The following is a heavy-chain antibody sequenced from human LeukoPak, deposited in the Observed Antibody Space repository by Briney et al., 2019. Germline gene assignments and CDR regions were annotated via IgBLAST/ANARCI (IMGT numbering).Heavy chain of an antibody. CDR2: ISGSGGST. V-gene: IGHV3-23*01. D-gene: IGHD2-15*01. CDR1: GFTFSSYA. Sequence: GGSLRLSCAASGFTFSSYAMSWVRQAPGKGLEWVSAISGSGGSTYYADSVKGRFTISRDNSKNTLYLQMNSLRAEDTALYYCAKDRYCSGGSCYFDYFDYWGQGTLVTVSS. J-gene: IGHJ4*02. CDR3: AKDRYCSGGSCYFDYFDY.